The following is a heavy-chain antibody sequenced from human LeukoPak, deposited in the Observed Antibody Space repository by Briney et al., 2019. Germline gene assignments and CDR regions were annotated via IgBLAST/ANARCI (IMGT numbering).Heavy chain of an antibody. CDR2: FDPEDGET. CDR3: AVGDYVWGSYRPVYY. J-gene: IGHJ4*02. Sequence: GASVKVSCKVSGYTLTELSMHWVRQAPGKGLEWMGGFDPEDGETIYAQKFQDRVTMTEDTSTDTAYMELSSLRSEDTAVYYCAVGDYVWGSYRPVYYWGQGTLVTVSS. V-gene: IGHV1-24*01. D-gene: IGHD3-16*02. CDR1: GYTLTELS.